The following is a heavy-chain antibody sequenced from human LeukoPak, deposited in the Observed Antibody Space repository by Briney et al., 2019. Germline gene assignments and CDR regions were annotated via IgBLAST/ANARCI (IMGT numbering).Heavy chain of an antibody. D-gene: IGHD6-13*01. CDR2: ISGGGVSGEHT. Sequence: GGSLRLSCAASGFTFSNYAMSWVRQHPGKGLEWVSAISGGGVSGEHTYYADAVKGRCTISRDNSKNTLYLQMNSRRAEDSAVYYCAKESIAAAGREFEYWGQGTLVTVSS. V-gene: IGHV3-23*01. CDR3: AKESIAAAGREFEY. CDR1: GFTFSNYA. J-gene: IGHJ4*02.